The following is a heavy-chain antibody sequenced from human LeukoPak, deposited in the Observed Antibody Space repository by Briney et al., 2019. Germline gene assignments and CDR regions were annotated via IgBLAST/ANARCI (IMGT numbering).Heavy chain of an antibody. Sequence: GGSLRLSCAASGFTVGTYYMNWVRQAPGKGLEWVSILYSGETTYYADSVKGRFIVSRDNFKNMLYLQMNALRAEDTAVYYCARVGDHFHWYLDLWGRGTVVTVSS. CDR3: ARVGDHFHWYLDL. J-gene: IGHJ2*01. V-gene: IGHV3-53*01. D-gene: IGHD3-3*02. CDR1: GFTVGTYY. CDR2: LYSGETT.